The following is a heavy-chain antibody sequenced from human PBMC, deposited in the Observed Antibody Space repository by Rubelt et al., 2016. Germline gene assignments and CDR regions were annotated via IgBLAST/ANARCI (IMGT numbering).Heavy chain of an antibody. CDR3: ATAPNTAMISAYFDC. D-gene: IGHD5-18*01. CDR2: IYYSGNT. CDR1: GGSISSGGSY. V-gene: IGHV4-31*03. J-gene: IGHJ4*02. Sequence: VQLQESGPGLVKPSQTLSLTCTVSGGSISSGGSYWSWIRQHPGKGLEWIGYIYYSGNTYYNPSLKSRITISVDTSKNPSALRLGAVTAADTAVYYCATAPNTAMISAYFDCWGQGTLVTVSS.